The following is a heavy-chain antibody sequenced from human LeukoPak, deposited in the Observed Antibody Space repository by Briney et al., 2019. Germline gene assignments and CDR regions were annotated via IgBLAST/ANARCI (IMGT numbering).Heavy chain of an antibody. V-gene: IGHV1-24*01. D-gene: IGHD1-26*01. CDR2: FDPEDGET. CDR1: GYTLTELS. CDR3: ATGPVGADRRFVDV. J-gene: IGHJ6*04. Sequence: ASVKVSCKVSGYTLTELSMHWVRQAPGKGLEWMGGFDPEDGETIYAQKFQGRVTMTEDTSTDTAYMELSSLRSEDTAVYYCATGPVGADRRFVDVWGKGTTVTVSS.